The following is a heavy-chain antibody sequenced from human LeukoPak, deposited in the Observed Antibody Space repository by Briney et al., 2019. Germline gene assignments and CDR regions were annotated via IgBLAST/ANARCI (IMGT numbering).Heavy chain of an antibody. D-gene: IGHD6-13*01. Sequence: GGSLRLSCAASGSTFSSYGMSWVRQAPGKGLEWVSAISGSGSSTYYADSVKGRFTISRDNSKNTVYLQMNSLRAEDTAVYYCAKGRIAPDYWGQGTLVTVSS. CDR2: ISGSGSST. CDR3: AKGRIAPDY. CDR1: GSTFSSYG. J-gene: IGHJ4*02. V-gene: IGHV3-23*01.